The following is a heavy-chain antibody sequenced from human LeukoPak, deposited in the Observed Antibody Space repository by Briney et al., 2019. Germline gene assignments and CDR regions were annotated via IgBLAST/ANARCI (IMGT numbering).Heavy chain of an antibody. CDR1: GFTFSSYS. CDR2: ISASGDNT. V-gene: IGHV3-23*01. D-gene: IGHD3-22*01. CDR3: AKYITMIVVVIGFDY. Sequence: GGSLRLSCAASGFTFSSYSMNWVRQAPGKGLECVSTISASGDNTYNADSVKGRFTISRDNSKNTLYLQVNSLRAEDTAIYYCAKYITMIVVVIGFDYWGQGTLVTVSS. J-gene: IGHJ4*02.